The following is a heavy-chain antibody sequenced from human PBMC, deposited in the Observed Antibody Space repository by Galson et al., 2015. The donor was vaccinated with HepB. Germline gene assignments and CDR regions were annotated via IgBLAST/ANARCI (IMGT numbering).Heavy chain of an antibody. CDR3: VKDPAGYYDSSGYPFDY. D-gene: IGHD3-22*01. J-gene: IGHJ4*02. CDR1: GFTFSIYA. Sequence: SLRLSCAASGFTFSIYAIHWVRQAPGKGLEYVSAISSNGGSTYYADSVKGRFTISRDNSKNTLYLQMSSLRAEDTAVYYCVKDPAGYYDSSGYPFDYWGQGTLVTVSS. V-gene: IGHV3-64D*06. CDR2: ISSNGGST.